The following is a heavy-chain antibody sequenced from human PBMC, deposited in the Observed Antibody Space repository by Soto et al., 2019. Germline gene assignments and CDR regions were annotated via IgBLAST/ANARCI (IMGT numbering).Heavy chain of an antibody. CDR1: GFTVSSNY. CDR3: ARVFLFYYGSGSPNYYYYMDV. J-gene: IGHJ6*03. D-gene: IGHD3-10*01. V-gene: IGHV3-66*01. CDR2: IYSGGST. Sequence: PGGSLRLSCAASGFTVSSNYMSWVRQAPGKGLEWVSVIYSGGSTYYADSVKGRFTISRDNSKNTLYLQMNSLRAEVTAVYYCARVFLFYYGSGSPNYYYYMDVWGKGTTVTVSS.